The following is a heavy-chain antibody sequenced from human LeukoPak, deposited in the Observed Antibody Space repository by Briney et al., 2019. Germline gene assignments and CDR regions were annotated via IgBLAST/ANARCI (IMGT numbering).Heavy chain of an antibody. Sequence: PGGSLRLSCAASGFTFSSYWMHWVRQAPGKGLVWVSRINSDGSSTSYADSVKGRFTISRDNAKNTLYLQMNSLRAEDTAVYYCARGQDSSSFWVFFYWGQGTLVTVSS. CDR3: ARGQDSSSFWVFFY. V-gene: IGHV3-74*01. CDR1: GFTFSSYW. D-gene: IGHD6-6*01. J-gene: IGHJ4*02. CDR2: INSDGSST.